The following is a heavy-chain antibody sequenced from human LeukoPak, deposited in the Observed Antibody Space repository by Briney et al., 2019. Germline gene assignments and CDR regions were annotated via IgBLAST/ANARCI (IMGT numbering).Heavy chain of an antibody. CDR2: MNPNSGNT. Sequence: ASVKVSCKASGYTFTSYDINWVRQATGQGLEWMGWMNPNSGNTGYAQKFQGRVTMTRDTSISTAYMELSRLRSDDTAVYYCARVRSRAVAFDYWGQGTLVTVSS. D-gene: IGHD6-13*01. J-gene: IGHJ4*02. CDR3: ARVRSRAVAFDY. V-gene: IGHV1-8*01. CDR1: GYTFTSYD.